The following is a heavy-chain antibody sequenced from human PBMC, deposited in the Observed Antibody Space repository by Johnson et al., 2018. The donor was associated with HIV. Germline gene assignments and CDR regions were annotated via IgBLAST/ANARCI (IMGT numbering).Heavy chain of an antibody. CDR3: ARPSVTTRDAFDI. Sequence: MQLVESGGGVVQPGRSLRLSCAASGFTFSGSAMSWVRQAPGKGLEWVSVIYSGGSTYHADSVKGRFTISRDNAKNSLYLQMNSLRAEDTALYYCARPSVTTRDAFDIWGQGTMVTVSS. D-gene: IGHD4-17*01. J-gene: IGHJ3*02. CDR1: GFTFSGSA. V-gene: IGHV3-66*04. CDR2: IYSGGST.